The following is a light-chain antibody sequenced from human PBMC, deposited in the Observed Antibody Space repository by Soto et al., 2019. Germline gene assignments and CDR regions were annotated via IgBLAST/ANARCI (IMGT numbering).Light chain of an antibody. CDR2: ATS. J-gene: IGKJ2*01. V-gene: IGKV3-20*01. CDR3: QHYGGSPYT. CDR1: QTVSRNY. Sequence: EIVLTQSPGTLSLSPGERVTLSCRARQTVSRNYLGWYQQKPGQAPRLLIYATSSRATGIPDRFSGSGSGTDFTLTISRLEPEDFAVYYCQHYGGSPYTFGQGTKLEIK.